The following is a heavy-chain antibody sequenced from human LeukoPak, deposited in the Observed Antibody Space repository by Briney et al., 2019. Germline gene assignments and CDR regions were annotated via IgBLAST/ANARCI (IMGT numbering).Heavy chain of an antibody. CDR3: AGGGMAVAGTSLGDY. V-gene: IGHV1-2*02. CDR1: GYTFTGYY. J-gene: IGHJ4*02. CDR2: INPNSGGT. Sequence: ASVKVSCKASGYTFTGYYMRWVRQAPGQGLEWMGWINPNSGGTNYAQKFQGRVTMTRDTSISTVYMELSSLTSDDTAVYYCAGGGMAVAGTSLGDYWGQGSLVTVSS. D-gene: IGHD6-19*01.